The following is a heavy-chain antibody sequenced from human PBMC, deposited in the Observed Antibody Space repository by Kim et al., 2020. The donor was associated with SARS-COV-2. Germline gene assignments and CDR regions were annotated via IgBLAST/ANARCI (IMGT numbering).Heavy chain of an antibody. CDR1: GGSISSYY. J-gene: IGHJ5*02. V-gene: IGHV4-59*01. CDR3: ARATPGWFGELNWFDP. CDR2: IYYSGST. Sequence: SETLSLTCTVSGGSISSYYWSWIRQPPGKGLEWIGYIYYSGSTNYNPSLKSRVTISVDTSKNQFSLKLSSVTAADTAVYYCARATPGWFGELNWFDPWGQGDLVTVSS. D-gene: IGHD3-10*01.